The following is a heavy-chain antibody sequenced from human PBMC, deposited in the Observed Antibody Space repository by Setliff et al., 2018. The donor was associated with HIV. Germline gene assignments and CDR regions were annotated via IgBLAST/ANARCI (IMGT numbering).Heavy chain of an antibody. V-gene: IGHV1-18*01. CDR3: ARDGKRDDAFDI. CDR2: ISAYNGDT. Sequence: ASVKVSCKASVYTFSSYGITWVRQAPGQGLEWMGWISAYNGDTNFAQKFQGRVTMTTDTSTVTAYMELTSLRSEDTAVYYCARDGKRDDAFDIWGQGTMVTVS. CDR1: VYTFSSYG. J-gene: IGHJ3*02.